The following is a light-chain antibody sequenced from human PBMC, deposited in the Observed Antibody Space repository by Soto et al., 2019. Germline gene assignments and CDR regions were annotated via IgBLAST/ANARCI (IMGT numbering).Light chain of an antibody. CDR2: SES. Sequence: SQMTQSPSSLSASVGDRVTSTCRASQGVRDDVGWYQQKPGKAPKLLIYSESSLQSGVPSSFSGRESGTDFTLSISGLHPEDFATYYCLQASTCPLTFGGGTKVELK. V-gene: IGKV1-6*01. CDR3: LQASTCPLT. J-gene: IGKJ4*01. CDR1: QGVRDD.